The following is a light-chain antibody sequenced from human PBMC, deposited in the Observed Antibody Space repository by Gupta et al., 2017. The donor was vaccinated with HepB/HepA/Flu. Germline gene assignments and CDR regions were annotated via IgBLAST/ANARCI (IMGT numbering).Light chain of an antibody. CDR3: ASWDDSLDGWV. V-gene: IGLV1-44*01. CDR1: TSNIKVNY. Sequence: QSVLTQPPSASGTPGQRVTISCSGGTSNIKVNYVNWYQQSPGTAPKLLIYSNDPRPSGSPARFSGSESGTSATLAMSGPQAEDEADYYCASWDDSLDGWVFGEGTKLTVL. CDR2: SND. J-gene: IGLJ3*02.